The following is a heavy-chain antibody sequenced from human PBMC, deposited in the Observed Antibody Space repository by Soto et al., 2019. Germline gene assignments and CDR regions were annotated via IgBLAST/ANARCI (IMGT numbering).Heavy chain of an antibody. CDR3: ASLTNGRTGDS. CDR1: GDSVSNNNYH. J-gene: IGHJ4*02. D-gene: IGHD2-8*01. V-gene: IGHV4-39*01. CDR2: VYSNGHT. Sequence: PXEILSLTCTVSGDSVSNNNYHWGWTRQPPGKGLEWIGTVYSNGHTYHNPSLKSRLAMAVDTSKNQFSLSRISVSAADTDVYFCASLTNGRTGDSWGQGTLVTVS.